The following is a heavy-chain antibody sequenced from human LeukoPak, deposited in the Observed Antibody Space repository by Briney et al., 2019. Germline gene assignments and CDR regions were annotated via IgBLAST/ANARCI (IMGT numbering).Heavy chain of an antibody. CDR1: GFTFSSYA. CDR3: ARGVGGSGSYYSYYYYGMDV. Sequence: GGSLRLSCAASGFTFSSYAMSWVRQAPGKGLEWVSAISGSGGSTYYADSVKGRFTISRDNAKNSLYLQMNSLRAEDTAVYYCARGVGGSGSYYSYYYYGMDVWGQGTTVTVSS. CDR2: ISGSGGST. J-gene: IGHJ6*02. V-gene: IGHV3-23*01. D-gene: IGHD3-10*01.